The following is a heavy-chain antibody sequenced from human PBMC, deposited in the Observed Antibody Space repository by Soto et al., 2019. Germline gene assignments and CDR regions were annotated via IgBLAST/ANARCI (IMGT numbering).Heavy chain of an antibody. CDR3: ARGIQLRYGMDV. D-gene: IGHD5-18*01. Sequence: EVQLVESGGGLVQPGGSLRLSCAATGFTFTNHWMHWVRQAPGKGLVWVSRINGDGTSTFYADSVKGRFAISRDNAMDTVYLQLSDLRGEYTAVYFCARGIQLRYGMDVWGQGTTVTVSS. V-gene: IGHV3-74*01. CDR2: INGDGTST. CDR1: GFTFTNHW. J-gene: IGHJ6*02.